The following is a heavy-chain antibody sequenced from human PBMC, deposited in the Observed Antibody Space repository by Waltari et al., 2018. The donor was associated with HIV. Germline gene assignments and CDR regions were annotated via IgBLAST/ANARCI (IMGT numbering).Heavy chain of an antibody. CDR3: ARDPSPPILYDILTGYYFDY. D-gene: IGHD3-9*01. CDR1: GFTFTTYA. J-gene: IGHJ4*02. CDR2: VRYDGSNK. Sequence: QVQLVESGGGVVQPGGSLRLSCAAYGFTFTTYAMHWVRQAPGKGLEWVAFVRYDGSNKYYADSVKGRFTISRDNSKNTLYLQMNSLGADDTAVYYCARDPSPPILYDILTGYYFDYWGQGTLVTVSS. V-gene: IGHV3-30*02.